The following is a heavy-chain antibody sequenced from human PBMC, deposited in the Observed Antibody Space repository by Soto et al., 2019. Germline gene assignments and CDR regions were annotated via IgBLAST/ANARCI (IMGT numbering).Heavy chain of an antibody. D-gene: IGHD3-22*01. J-gene: IGHJ4*02. V-gene: IGHV4-59*01. CDR2: IHNSANT. CDR1: GGSISSYY. CDR3: ANRYYDGSGYLHDY. Sequence: SETLSLTCTVSGGSISSYYWSWIRQPPGKGLEWIGYIHNSANTNYNPSLKSRVAVSVDTSKNQFSLRLSSVTAADTAVYYCANRYYDGSGYLHDYWGQGILVTVSS.